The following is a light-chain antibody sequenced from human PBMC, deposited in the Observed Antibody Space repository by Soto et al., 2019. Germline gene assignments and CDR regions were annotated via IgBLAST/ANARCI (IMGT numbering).Light chain of an antibody. CDR1: SSDIGDYDY. CDR3: CSYTDIALDVV. CDR2: DVT. J-gene: IGLJ2*01. Sequence: QSALTQPASVSGSPGQSITISCTGTSSDIGDYDYVSWYQHLPGKAPKLLIFDVTHRPSGVSDRFSGSKSGNTASLTISGGRHEDEADYYCCSYTDIALDVVFGGGTKLTVL. V-gene: IGLV2-14*01.